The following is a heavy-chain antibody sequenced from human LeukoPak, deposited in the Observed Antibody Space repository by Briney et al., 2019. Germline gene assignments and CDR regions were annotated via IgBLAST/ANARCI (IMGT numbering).Heavy chain of an antibody. CDR3: AKSQQLAEEFSGFDY. CDR2: ISYDGSNK. J-gene: IGHJ4*02. Sequence: GGSLRLSCAASGFTFSSYGMHWVRQAPGKGLEWVEVISYDGSNKYYADSVKGRFTISRDNSKNTLYLQMNSLRAEDTAVYYCAKSQQLAEEFSGFDYWGQGTLVTVSS. V-gene: IGHV3-30*18. CDR1: GFTFSSYG. D-gene: IGHD3-10*01.